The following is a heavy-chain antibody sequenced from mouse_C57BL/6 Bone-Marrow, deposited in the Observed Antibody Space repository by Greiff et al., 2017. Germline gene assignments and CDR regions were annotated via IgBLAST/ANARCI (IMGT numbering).Heavy chain of an antibody. CDR2: IYPRSGNT. CDR3: ARNLPGIAMDY. CDR1: GYTFTSYG. Sequence: QVQLKQSGAELARPGASVKLSCKASGYTFTSYGISWVKQRTGQGLEWIGEIYPRSGNTYYNEKFKGKATLTADKSSSTAYMEPRSLTSEDSAVYFCARNLPGIAMDYWGQGTSVTVSS. D-gene: IGHD4-1*01. V-gene: IGHV1-81*01. J-gene: IGHJ4*01.